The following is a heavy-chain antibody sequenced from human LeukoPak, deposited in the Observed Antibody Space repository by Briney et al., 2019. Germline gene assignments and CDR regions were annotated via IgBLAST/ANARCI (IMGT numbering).Heavy chain of an antibody. Sequence: PGGSLRLSCAASGFTFNSYAMSWVRQAPGKGLEWVSFISSSSSTIYYADSVKGRFTISRDNAKNSLYLQMNSLRAEDTAVYYCARDRGGSYSAIDYWGQGTLVAVSS. CDR2: ISSSSSTI. CDR3: ARDRGGSYSAIDY. CDR1: GFTFNSYA. D-gene: IGHD1-26*01. V-gene: IGHV3-48*04. J-gene: IGHJ4*02.